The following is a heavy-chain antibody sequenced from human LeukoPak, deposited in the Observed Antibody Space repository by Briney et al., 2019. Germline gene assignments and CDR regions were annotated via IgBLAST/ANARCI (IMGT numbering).Heavy chain of an antibody. Sequence: ASVKVSCKASGYTFTSYGISWVRQAPGQGLEWMGWMNPNSGNTGYGQKFQGRVTMTRNIFISTAYMELSSLRSEDTAVYYCARVEYISGYSHVYWGQGTLVTVSS. CDR2: MNPNSGNT. CDR1: GYTFTSYG. D-gene: IGHD3-22*01. J-gene: IGHJ4*02. CDR3: ARVEYISGYSHVY. V-gene: IGHV1-8*02.